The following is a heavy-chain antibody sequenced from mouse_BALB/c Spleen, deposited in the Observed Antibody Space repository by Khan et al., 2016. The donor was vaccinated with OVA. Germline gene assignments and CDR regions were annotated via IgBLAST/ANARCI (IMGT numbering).Heavy chain of an antibody. CDR2: IWGDGST. D-gene: IGHD2-10*01. Sequence: QVQLKESGPGLVAPSQSLSITCTVSGFSLTGYGLSWVSQPPGKGLEGLGMIWGDGSTEYNSALKSRLSISKDNSKSQVFLKMNSLQTDDTAKYYCARAYYGNYREAMDYWGQGTSVTVSS. V-gene: IGHV2-6-7*01. J-gene: IGHJ4*01. CDR3: ARAYYGNYREAMDY. CDR1: GFSLTGYG.